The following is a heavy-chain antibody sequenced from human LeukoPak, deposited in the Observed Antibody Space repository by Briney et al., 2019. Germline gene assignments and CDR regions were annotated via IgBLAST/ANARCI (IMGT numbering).Heavy chain of an antibody. CDR2: IKPKTDGETT. Sequence: LGRIKPKTDGETTEYAAPVKDRFSISRDDSKSMMYLQMNSLKTEDTAVYYCITPLPYSAQGGQGTLVTVSS. CDR3: ITPLPYSAQ. V-gene: IGHV3-15*07. D-gene: IGHD2-21*01. J-gene: IGHJ4*02.